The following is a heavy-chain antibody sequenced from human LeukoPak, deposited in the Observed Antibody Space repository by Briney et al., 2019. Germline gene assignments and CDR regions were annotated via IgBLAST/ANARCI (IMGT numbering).Heavy chain of an antibody. CDR2: ISYIGST. CDR1: GYSISSGYY. CDR3: ARDLVTVTKGFDI. Sequence: KPSETLSLTCTVSGYSISSGYYWGWIRQPPGKGLEWIGYISYIGSTNYNPSLKSRVTISIDTSKNQFSLKLSSVTAADMAVYYCARDLVTVTKGFDIWGQGTMVSVSS. V-gene: IGHV4-61*01. J-gene: IGHJ3*02. D-gene: IGHD4-17*01.